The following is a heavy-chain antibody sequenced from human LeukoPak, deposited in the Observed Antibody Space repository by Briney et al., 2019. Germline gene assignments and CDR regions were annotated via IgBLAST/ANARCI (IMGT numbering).Heavy chain of an antibody. CDR3: ARHTAFCDIWSRFDP. Sequence: GESLKISCKGSGSSFTDYWIAWVRQLPGKGLEWVGIIYAGDSQTRYSPSFQGQVTISADKSINTSYLQWSSLKASDTAMYYCARHTAFCDIWSRFDPWGQGTLVTVSS. CDR1: GSSFTDYW. J-gene: IGHJ5*02. CDR2: IYAGDSQT. V-gene: IGHV5-51*01. D-gene: IGHD3-3*01.